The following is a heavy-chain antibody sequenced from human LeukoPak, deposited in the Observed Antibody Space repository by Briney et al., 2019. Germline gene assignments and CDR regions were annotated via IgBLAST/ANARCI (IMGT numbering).Heavy chain of an antibody. Sequence: GGSLRLSCAASGFTFSTYAMSWVRQAPGKGLEWVSTITGSGGTTNYADSVKGRFTISRDNSKNTLFLQMNNLRAEDTAVYYCAKATGSGFFFDYWGQGTLVTVSS. CDR2: ITGSGGTT. CDR1: GFTFSTYA. CDR3: AKATGSGFFFDY. J-gene: IGHJ4*02. V-gene: IGHV3-23*01. D-gene: IGHD3-22*01.